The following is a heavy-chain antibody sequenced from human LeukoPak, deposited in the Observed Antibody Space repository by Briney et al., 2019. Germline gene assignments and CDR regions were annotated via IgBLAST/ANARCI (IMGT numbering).Heavy chain of an antibody. CDR2: IYTSGST. Sequence: SETLSLTCTVSGGSISSYYWIWNRQPAGKGLEWIGRIYTSGSTNYNPSLKSRVTMSVDTSKNQFSLKLSSVTAADTAVYYCARVSAAGATEYWGQGTLVTVSS. D-gene: IGHD6-13*01. V-gene: IGHV4-4*07. J-gene: IGHJ4*02. CDR1: GGSISSYY. CDR3: ARVSAAGATEY.